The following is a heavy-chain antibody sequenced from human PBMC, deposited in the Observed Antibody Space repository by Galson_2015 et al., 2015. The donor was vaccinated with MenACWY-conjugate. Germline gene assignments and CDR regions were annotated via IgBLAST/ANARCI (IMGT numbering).Heavy chain of an antibody. Sequence: SLRLSCAASGFTFSSYWMHWVRQAPGKGLEWVSRVNSDGSGTSYADSVKGRFTISRDNAKNMLFLQMNSLKVEDTAVYYCARSYVPGSDRKNYCIHGWGRGTTFTASS. CDR1: GFTFSSYW. J-gene: IGHJ6*03. CDR3: ARSYVPGSDRKNYCIHG. V-gene: IGHV3-74*01. CDR2: VNSDGSGT. D-gene: IGHD3-16*01.